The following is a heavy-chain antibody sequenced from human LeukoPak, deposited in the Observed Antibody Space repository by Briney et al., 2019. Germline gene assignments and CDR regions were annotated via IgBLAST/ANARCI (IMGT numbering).Heavy chain of an antibody. CDR2: IHPGDSDT. CDR1: GYSFTSYW. D-gene: IGHD5-24*01. J-gene: IGHJ4*02. CDR3: ATHPGGLQSGFDN. V-gene: IGHV5-51*01. Sequence: GESLKISCKGSGYSFTSYWIGWVGQMPGKGLEYIGIIHPGDSDTRYSPSFQGHFTISVDRSSSTAYIPWSRLKASDTAMYYCATHPGGLQSGFDNWGQGTLVTVSS.